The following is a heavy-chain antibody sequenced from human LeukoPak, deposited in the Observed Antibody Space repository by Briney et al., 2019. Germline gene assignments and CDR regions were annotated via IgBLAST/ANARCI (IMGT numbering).Heavy chain of an antibody. Sequence: TASETLSLTCTVSGGSIRSSYYYWGWIRQPPGKGLEWIGEIYHSGSTNYNPSLKSRVTISVDKSKNQFSLKLSSVTAADTAVYYCARAPSGFDWLGGYFPGSWFDYWGQGTLVTVSS. CDR3: ARAPSGFDWLGGYFPGSWFDY. V-gene: IGHV4-39*07. J-gene: IGHJ4*02. D-gene: IGHD3-9*01. CDR1: GGSIRSSYYY. CDR2: IYHSGST.